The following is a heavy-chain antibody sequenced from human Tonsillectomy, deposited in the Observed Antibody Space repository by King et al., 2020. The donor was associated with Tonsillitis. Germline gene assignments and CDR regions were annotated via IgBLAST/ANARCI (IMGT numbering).Heavy chain of an antibody. Sequence: VQLQQSGPGLVKPSQTLSLTCAISGDSVSSNSAAWNWIRQSPSRGLEWLGRTYYRSKWYNNYAVSLKSRITINPDTSKNQFSLPLNSVTPEDTAVYYCAREYGGYGVYDWTNRYFDLWGRGTLVTVSS. CDR3: AREYGGYGVYDWTNRYFDL. V-gene: IGHV6-1*01. CDR2: TYYRSKWYN. J-gene: IGHJ2*01. D-gene: IGHD5/OR15-5a*01. CDR1: GDSVSSNSAA.